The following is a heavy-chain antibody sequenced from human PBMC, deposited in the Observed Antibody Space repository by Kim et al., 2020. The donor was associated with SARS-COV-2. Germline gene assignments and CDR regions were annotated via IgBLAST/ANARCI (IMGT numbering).Heavy chain of an antibody. V-gene: IGHV3-74*03. CDR1: GFTFSSYT. Sequence: GGSLRLSCAASGFTFSSYTMHWVRQVSGKGLVGVSRINSGGTSTTYADSVKGRSTNSRDNAKNTLYLQMNSLRAEDTAVYHCARGMTPVNNAFEIWGQGTMVIVSS. CDR2: INSGGTST. D-gene: IGHD4-17*01. J-gene: IGHJ3*02. CDR3: ARGMTPVNNAFEI.